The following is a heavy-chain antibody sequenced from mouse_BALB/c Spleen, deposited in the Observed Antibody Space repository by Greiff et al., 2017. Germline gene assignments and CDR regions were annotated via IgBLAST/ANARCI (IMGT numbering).Heavy chain of an antibody. CDR3: ERDCGSSAACFAY. D-gene: IGHD1-1*01. CDR2: INPYNGAT. V-gene: IGHV1-31*01. J-gene: IGHJ3*01. Sequence: EVQLQQSGPELVKPGASVKISCKASGYSFTGYDMHWVKQSHVKGLEWIGRINPYNGATSYNQNFRDKASLTVDKSCSATYLELHRLTSEDSAVFYCERDCGSSAACFAYWGQGTLVTVSA. CDR1: GYSFTGYD.